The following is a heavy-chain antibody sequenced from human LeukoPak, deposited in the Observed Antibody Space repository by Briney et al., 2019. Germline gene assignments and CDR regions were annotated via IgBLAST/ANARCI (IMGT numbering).Heavy chain of an antibody. CDR1: GFTFDDYA. Sequence: PGRSLRLSCAASGFTFDDYAMHWVRQAPGKGLEWVSGISWNSGSIGYADSVKGRFTISRDNAKNSLYLQMNSLRAEDTALYYCAKYSGSYPDAFDIWGQGTMVTVSS. CDR2: ISWNSGSI. J-gene: IGHJ3*02. V-gene: IGHV3-9*01. D-gene: IGHD1-26*01. CDR3: AKYSGSYPDAFDI.